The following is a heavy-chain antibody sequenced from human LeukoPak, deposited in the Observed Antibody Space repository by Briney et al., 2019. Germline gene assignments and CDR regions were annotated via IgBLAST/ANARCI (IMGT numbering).Heavy chain of an antibody. J-gene: IGHJ4*02. D-gene: IGHD3-9*01. Sequence: PSETLSLTCAVSGGSISSSTWWTWVRLPPGKGLEWIGEVFHSGSTNFNPSLKSRLTMSVDESKHEFSLKLTSVTAADTARYYCASGGLVSRYLDHGGQGTLVTVSS. V-gene: IGHV4-4*02. CDR2: VFHSGST. CDR1: GGSISSSTW. CDR3: ASGGLVSRYLDH.